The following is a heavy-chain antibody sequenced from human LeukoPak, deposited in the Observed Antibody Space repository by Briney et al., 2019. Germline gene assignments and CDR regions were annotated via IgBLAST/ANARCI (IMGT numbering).Heavy chain of an antibody. J-gene: IGHJ6*02. CDR3: ANIAVAGNYYYYGMDV. D-gene: IGHD6-19*01. Sequence: SETLSLTCTVSGGSISSGSYYWSWIRQPAGKGLEWIGRIYTSGSTNYNPSLKSRVTISVGTSKNQFSLKLSSVTAADTAVYYCANIAVAGNYYYYGMDVWGQGTTVTVSS. CDR2: IYTSGST. V-gene: IGHV4-61*02. CDR1: GGSISSGSYY.